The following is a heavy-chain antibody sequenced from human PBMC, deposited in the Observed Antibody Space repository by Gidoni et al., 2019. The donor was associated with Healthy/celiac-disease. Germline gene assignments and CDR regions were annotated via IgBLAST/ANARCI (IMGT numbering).Heavy chain of an antibody. V-gene: IGHV4-39*01. CDR3: ARLVVVAATPYFDY. D-gene: IGHD2-15*01. Sequence: QLQLQESGPGLVKPSATLSLTCTVSGGSISSSSYYWGWIRQPPGKGLEWIGSIYYSGSTYYNPSLKSRVTISVDTSKNQFSLKLSSVTAADTAVYYCARLVVVAATPYFDYWGQGTLVTVSS. CDR1: GGSISSSSYY. J-gene: IGHJ4*02. CDR2: IYYSGST.